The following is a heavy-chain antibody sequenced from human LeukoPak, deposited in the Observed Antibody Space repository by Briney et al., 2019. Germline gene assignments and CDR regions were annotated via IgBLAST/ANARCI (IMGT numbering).Heavy chain of an antibody. CDR1: GFTFSSYS. D-gene: IGHD1-7*01. V-gene: IGHV3-21*04. CDR2: ISSSSSYI. Sequence: GSLRLSCAASGFTFSSYSMNWVRQAPGKGLEWVSSISSSSSYIYYADSVKGRFTISRDNAKNSLYLQMNSLRAEDTAVYYCAKDERNWNYNLASQTYDWGQGTLVTVSS. J-gene: IGHJ4*02. CDR3: AKDERNWNYNLASQTYD.